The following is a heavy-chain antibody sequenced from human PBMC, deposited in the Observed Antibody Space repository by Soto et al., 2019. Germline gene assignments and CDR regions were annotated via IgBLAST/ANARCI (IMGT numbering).Heavy chain of an antibody. J-gene: IGHJ6*02. V-gene: IGHV3-53*01. Sequence: GGSLRLSCAASGFTVSSNYMSWVRQAPGKGLEWVSVIYSGGSTYYADSVKGRFTISRDNSKTTLYLQMNSLRAEDTAVYYCASRGATLRYYYYYGMDVWGQGTTVTVSS. CDR2: IYSGGST. CDR3: ASRGATLRYYYYYGMDV. D-gene: IGHD1-26*01. CDR1: GFTVSSNY.